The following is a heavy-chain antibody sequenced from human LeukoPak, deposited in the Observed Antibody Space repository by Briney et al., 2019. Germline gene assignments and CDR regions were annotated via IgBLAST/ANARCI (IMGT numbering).Heavy chain of an antibody. V-gene: IGHV3-23*01. CDR2: ISGSGGST. CDR3: ANMIPQGYDSSGYDY. Sequence: PGRSLRLSCAASGFTFDDYAMHWVRQAPGKGLEWVSGISGSGGSTYYADSVKGRFTISRDNSKNTLYLQMNSLRAEDTAVYYCANMIPQGYDSSGYDYWGQGTLVTVSS. D-gene: IGHD3-22*01. J-gene: IGHJ4*02. CDR1: GFTFDDYA.